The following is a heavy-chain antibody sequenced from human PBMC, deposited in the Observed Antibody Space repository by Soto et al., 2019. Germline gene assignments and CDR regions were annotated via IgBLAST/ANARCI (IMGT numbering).Heavy chain of an antibody. J-gene: IGHJ5*02. CDR1: GGSMSNYY. Sequence: SETLAVTYTVSGGSMSNYYWSWIRQPPGKGLEWIGYIYYSGSTNYNPSLKSRVTISVDTSKNQFSLKLSSVTAADTAVYFCARLLFSGGSWFGPWGQGTLVTVSS. V-gene: IGHV4-59*01. CDR2: IYYSGST. D-gene: IGHD3-16*01. CDR3: ARLLFSGGSWFGP.